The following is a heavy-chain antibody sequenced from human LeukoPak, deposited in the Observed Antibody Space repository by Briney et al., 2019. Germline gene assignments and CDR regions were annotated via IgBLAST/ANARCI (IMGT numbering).Heavy chain of an antibody. Sequence: GVSLRLSCAASGFTVSSNYMSWVRQAPGKGLEWVSVIYSGGSTYYADSVKGRFTISRDNSKNTLYLQMNSLRAEDTAVYYCARGGSSGWYHYFDYWGQGTLVTVSS. J-gene: IGHJ4*02. CDR2: IYSGGST. CDR1: GFTVSSNY. D-gene: IGHD6-19*01. V-gene: IGHV3-53*01. CDR3: ARGGSSGWYHYFDY.